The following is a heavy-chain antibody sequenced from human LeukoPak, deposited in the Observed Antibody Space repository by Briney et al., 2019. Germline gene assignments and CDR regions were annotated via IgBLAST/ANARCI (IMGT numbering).Heavy chain of an antibody. J-gene: IGHJ4*02. V-gene: IGHV3-30*14. D-gene: IGHD3-10*01. CDR2: IRYDGGNK. Sequence: GGSLRLSCAASGFTFSSYSMSGVRQAPGRGLEWVAFIRYDGGNKYSADSVKGRFTISRDNSKNTLYLQMNSLRGEETGVYYCARYDGGSGPFDSWGQGILVTVSS. CDR3: ARYDGGSGPFDS. CDR1: GFTFSSYS.